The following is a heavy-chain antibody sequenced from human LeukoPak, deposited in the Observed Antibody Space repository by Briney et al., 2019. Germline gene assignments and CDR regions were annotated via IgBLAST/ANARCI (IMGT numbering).Heavy chain of an antibody. CDR1: GFTFSSYA. Sequence: GGSLRLSCAASGFTFSSYAMSWVRQAPGKGLEWVSAISGSGGSTYYADSVTGRFTISRDNSKNTLYLQMTSLRPEDTAVYYCAKDVLRGWPFASWGQGTLVTVSS. J-gene: IGHJ4*02. D-gene: IGHD6-19*01. CDR3: AKDVLRGWPFAS. CDR2: ISGSGGST. V-gene: IGHV3-23*01.